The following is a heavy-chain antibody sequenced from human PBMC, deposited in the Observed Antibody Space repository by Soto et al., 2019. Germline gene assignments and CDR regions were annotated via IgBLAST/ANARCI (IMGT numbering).Heavy chain of an antibody. CDR1: GYTFTDYY. CDR3: ARDRRVVVVPSAPMY. Sequence: QVQLVQSGAEVKKPGASVKVSCKASGYTFTDYYMHWVRQAPGQGLEWMGIINPSCGSTTYAQRVQGRVTMTRDTSTSTVYMEVSSLRSEDTAVYYCARDRRVVVVPSAPMYWGQGTLVTVSS. V-gene: IGHV1-46*03. D-gene: IGHD2-15*01. CDR2: INPSCGST. J-gene: IGHJ4*02.